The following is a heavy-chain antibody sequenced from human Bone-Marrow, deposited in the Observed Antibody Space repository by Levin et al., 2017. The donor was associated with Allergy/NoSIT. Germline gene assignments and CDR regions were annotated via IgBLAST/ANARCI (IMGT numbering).Heavy chain of an antibody. CDR1: GFTFRIYG. J-gene: IGHJ6*02. D-gene: IGHD1-1*01. V-gene: IGHV3-30*02. CDR3: ARAGYNDYRVPYYAMDL. CDR2: IWNDGSNK. Sequence: GGSLRLSCAASGFTFRIYGMHWVRQAPGKGLTWVAFIWNDGSNKYYTDSVEGRFTISRDNSKNTLSLEMNSLGAEDAGVYYCARAGYNDYRVPYYAMDLWGQGTAVSVSS.